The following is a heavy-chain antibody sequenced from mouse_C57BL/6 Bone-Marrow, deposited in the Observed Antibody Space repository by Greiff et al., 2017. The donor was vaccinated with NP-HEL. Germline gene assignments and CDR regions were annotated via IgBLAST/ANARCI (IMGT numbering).Heavy chain of an antibody. CDR3: ARSIYYGLDY. CDR1: GYAFSSYW. D-gene: IGHD2-1*01. Sequence: VKLMESGAELVKPGASVKISCKASGYAFSSYWMNWVKQRPGKGLEWIGQIYPGDGDTNYNGKFKGKATLTADKSSSTAYMQLSSLTSEDSAVYFCARSIYYGLDYWGQGTTLTVSS. V-gene: IGHV1-80*01. CDR2: IYPGDGDT. J-gene: IGHJ2*01.